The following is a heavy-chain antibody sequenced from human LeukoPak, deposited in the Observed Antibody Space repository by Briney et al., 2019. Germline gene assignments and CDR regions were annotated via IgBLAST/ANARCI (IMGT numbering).Heavy chain of an antibody. V-gene: IGHV1-69*04. CDR3: AREGGVYYDSSGDFDY. D-gene: IGHD3-22*01. CDR1: GGTFSSYA. CDR2: IIPILGIA. J-gene: IGHJ4*02. Sequence: ASVKVSCKASGGTFSSYAISWVRQAPGQGLEWMGRIIPILGIANYAQKFQGRVTITADKSASTAYMELSSLRSEDTAVYYCAREGGVYYDSSGDFDYWGQGTLVTVSS.